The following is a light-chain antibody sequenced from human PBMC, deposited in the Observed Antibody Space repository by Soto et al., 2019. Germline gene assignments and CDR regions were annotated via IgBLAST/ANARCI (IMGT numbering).Light chain of an antibody. CDR1: TTDVGGYKC. CDR2: DVT. Sequence: QSALTYPGSVAGPPRQPVTIYCRGTTTDVGGYKCVSRYQQHPGKAPQLIIYDVTQRPSGVPDRFSGAKSGNTASLSISGLQAEDEADYYCCSHSASDTFVFGPGTKVTV. CDR3: CSHSASDTFV. J-gene: IGLJ1*01. V-gene: IGLV2-11*01.